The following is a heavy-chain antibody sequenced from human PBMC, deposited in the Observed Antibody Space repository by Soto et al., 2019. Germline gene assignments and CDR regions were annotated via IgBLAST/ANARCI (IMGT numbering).Heavy chain of an antibody. CDR2: ISWNSGII. D-gene: IGHD6-19*01. V-gene: IGHV3-9*01. Sequence: EVQLVESGGGLVQPGRSLRLSCAASGFKFDDYAMHWVRQAPGKGLEWVSIISWNSGIIGYADSVKCRFTISRDTARKSLYLQMNSLRPEDTALYFCAKGWRSSGPLVGWGQGILVTVSS. J-gene: IGHJ4*02. CDR3: AKGWRSSGPLVG. CDR1: GFKFDDYA.